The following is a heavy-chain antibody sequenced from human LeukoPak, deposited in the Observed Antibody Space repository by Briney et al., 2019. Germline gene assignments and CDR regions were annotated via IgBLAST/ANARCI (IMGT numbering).Heavy chain of an antibody. CDR3: ARGWDTGYGYYGMDV. Sequence: TASETLSLTCTVSGGSISGYYWSWIRQPPGKGLEWIGNIYYSGTVNYSPSLKSRVTISVATSNNQFSLNLLFVTAADSAVYYCARGWDTGYGYYGMDVWGQGTTVTVSS. CDR1: GGSISGYY. CDR2: IYYSGTV. J-gene: IGHJ6*02. D-gene: IGHD5-18*01. V-gene: IGHV4-59*01.